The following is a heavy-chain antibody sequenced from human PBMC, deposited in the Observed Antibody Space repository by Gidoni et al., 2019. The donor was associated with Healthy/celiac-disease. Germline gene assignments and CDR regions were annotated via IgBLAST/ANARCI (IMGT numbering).Heavy chain of an antibody. D-gene: IGHD2-15*01. V-gene: IGHV3-30*02. Sequence: VQLVESGGGVVQPGGALRLLCAASGFPFSSCGMHWVRQAPGKGLGWVEIIRYDGSNKYYADSMKGRFTICRDNSKNTLYLKMNSLRAEDTAVYYCAKDPRGIVVPQGTFDIWGQGTMVTVSS. CDR3: AKDPRGIVVPQGTFDI. CDR2: IRYDGSNK. J-gene: IGHJ3*02. CDR1: GFPFSSCG.